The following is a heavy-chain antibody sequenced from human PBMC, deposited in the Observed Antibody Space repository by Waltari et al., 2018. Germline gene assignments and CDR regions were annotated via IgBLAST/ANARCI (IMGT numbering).Heavy chain of an antibody. D-gene: IGHD7-27*01. Sequence: QLQLQESGPGLVKPSETLSLTCTVSGGSISSSSYYWGWIRQPPGKGLEWIGSIYYSGSTYYNPSLKSRVTISVDTSKNQFSLKLSSVTAADTAVYYCARDGLTGLRWGFDYWGQGTLVTVSS. CDR1: GGSISSSSYY. J-gene: IGHJ4*02. CDR2: IYYSGST. V-gene: IGHV4-39*07. CDR3: ARDGLTGLRWGFDY.